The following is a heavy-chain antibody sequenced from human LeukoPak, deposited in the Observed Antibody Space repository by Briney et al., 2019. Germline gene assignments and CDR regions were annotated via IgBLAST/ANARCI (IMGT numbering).Heavy chain of an antibody. V-gene: IGHV1-18*01. CDR2: ISAYNGNT. CDR3: ARDRGPLFRFYYYYMDV. D-gene: IGHD3-10*01. Sequence: GASVKVSCKASGYTFTSYGISWVRQAPGQGLEWMGWISAYNGNTNYAQRLQGRVTMTTDTSTSTAYMELRSLRSDDTAVYYCARDRGPLFRFYYYYMDVWGKGTTVTVSS. CDR1: GYTFTSYG. J-gene: IGHJ6*03.